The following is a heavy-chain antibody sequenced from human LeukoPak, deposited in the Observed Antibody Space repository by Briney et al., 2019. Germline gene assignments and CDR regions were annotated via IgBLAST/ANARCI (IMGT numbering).Heavy chain of an antibody. D-gene: IGHD3-10*01. CDR3: ARQEMGASGSRQDY. CDR1: GFTVSSNY. CDR2: IYSGGST. Sequence: GGSLRLSCAASGFTVSSNYMSWVRQAPGKGLEWVSVIYSGGSTYYADSVKGRFTISRDNSKNTLYLQMNSLRAEDTAVYYCARQEMGASGSRQDYWGQGTLVTVSS. J-gene: IGHJ4*02. V-gene: IGHV3-66*04.